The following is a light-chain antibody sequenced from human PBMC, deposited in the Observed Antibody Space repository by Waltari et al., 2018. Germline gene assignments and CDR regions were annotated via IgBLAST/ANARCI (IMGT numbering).Light chain of an antibody. CDR3: QQYDSAVLT. J-gene: IGKJ4*01. CDR2: GAS. CDR1: QSVSSNS. Sequence: VLTQSPGTLSLSPGDRAILSCRASQSVSSNSLVWSQQKPGQTPRLLIYGASSRATGIPERFSGSGSGTDFTLTFSSLEPEDFAMYYCQQYDSAVLTFGGGTKVEIK. V-gene: IGKV3-20*01.